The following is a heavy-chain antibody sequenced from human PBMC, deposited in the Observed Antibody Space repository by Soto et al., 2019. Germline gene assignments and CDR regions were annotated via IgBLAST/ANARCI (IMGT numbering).Heavy chain of an antibody. D-gene: IGHD3-22*01. Sequence: EVQLVESGGGLVKPGGSLRLSCAASGFTFSSYSMNWVRQAPGKGLEWVSSISSSGSYIYYADSVKGRFTISRDNAKNSLYLQMNSHRAEDTAVSCCARGTVDDDSHADYGYWGQGTVVTVSS. V-gene: IGHV3-21*04. CDR2: ISSSGSYI. J-gene: IGHJ4*02. CDR1: GFTFSSYS. CDR3: ARGTVDDDSHADYGY.